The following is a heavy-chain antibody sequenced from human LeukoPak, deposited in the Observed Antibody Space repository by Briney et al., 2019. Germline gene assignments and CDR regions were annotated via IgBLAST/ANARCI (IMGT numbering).Heavy chain of an antibody. J-gene: IGHJ2*01. CDR2: ISSNGGST. CDR1: GFSFSSYA. Sequence: GGSLRLSCSVSGFSFSSYAMHWVRQAPGKGLEYVSSISSNGGSTYYLGSVKGRFTISRDNSKSTLYLQMSSLRAEDTAVYYCATRKTLPLEAYFDLWGRGTLVTVSS. V-gene: IGHV3-64D*08. CDR3: ATRKTLPLEAYFDL.